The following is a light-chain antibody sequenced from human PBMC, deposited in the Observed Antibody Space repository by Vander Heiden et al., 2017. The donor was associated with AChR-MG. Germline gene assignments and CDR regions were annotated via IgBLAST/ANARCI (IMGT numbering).Light chain of an antibody. V-gene: IGKV3-20*01. CDR2: GTS. CDR1: QNVGTSY. J-gene: IGKJ1*01. CDR3: QQYYHSTWT. Sequence: EIVLTQSPATLSLSPGERATLSCRASQNVGTSYLAWYQQKPGQAPRLLIYGTSTRATGIPGRFSGSGFGTHFTLAISRLEPEDFAMYYCQQYYHSTWTFGQGTKVEIK.